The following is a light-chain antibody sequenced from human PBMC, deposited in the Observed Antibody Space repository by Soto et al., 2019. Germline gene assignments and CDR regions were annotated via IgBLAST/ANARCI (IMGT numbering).Light chain of an antibody. J-gene: IGLJ2*01. CDR2: EVS. V-gene: IGLV2-23*02. CDR1: SSDVGSYNL. Sequence: QSALTQPASVSGSPGQSITISCTGTSSDVGSYNLVSWYQQHPGKAPKLMICEVSKRPSGVSNRFSGSKSGNTASLTISGLQAEDEADYYCCSYAGSSTVIFGGGTKLT. CDR3: CSYAGSSTVI.